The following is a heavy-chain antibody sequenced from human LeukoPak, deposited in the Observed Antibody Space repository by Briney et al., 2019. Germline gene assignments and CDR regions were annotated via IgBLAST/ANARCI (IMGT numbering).Heavy chain of an antibody. CDR1: GGSISIYY. J-gene: IGHJ3*02. CDR3: ARDLRGYHGAFDI. Sequence: SETLSLTCFITGGSISIYYWSWIRQPAGKGLNWIGRMDASGSTSHNPSLKGRVTLSVDTSKNQFSLKLSSVTAADTAVYYCARDLRGYHGAFDIWDQGTVVAVSS. CDR2: MDASGST. V-gene: IGHV4-4*07. D-gene: IGHD2-15*01.